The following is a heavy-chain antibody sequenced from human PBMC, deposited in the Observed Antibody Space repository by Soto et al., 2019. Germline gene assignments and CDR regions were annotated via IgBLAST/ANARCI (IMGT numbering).Heavy chain of an antibody. J-gene: IGHJ4*02. D-gene: IGHD3-22*01. Sequence: GGSLRLSCAASGFTFSRYLMHWGRQAPGKGLVWVSRINSDASTTSYADSVKGRFTISRDNAKNTMYLQMNSLRAEDTAVYYCARGYYDSRGGYYFDYWGLGTLVTVSS. CDR1: GFTFSRYL. V-gene: IGHV3-74*01. CDR2: INSDASTT. CDR3: ARGYYDSRGGYYFDY.